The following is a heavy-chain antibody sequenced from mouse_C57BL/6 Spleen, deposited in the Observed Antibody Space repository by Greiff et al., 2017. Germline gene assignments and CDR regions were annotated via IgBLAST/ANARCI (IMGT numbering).Heavy chain of an antibody. CDR3: ARENWYFDV. V-gene: IGHV1-82*01. CDR2: IYPGDGDT. J-gene: IGHJ1*03. CDR1: GYAFSSSW. Sequence: VQLQQSGPELVKPGASVKISCKASGYAFSSSWMNWVKQRPGNGLEWIGRIYPGDGDTNYNGKFKGKATLTADKSSSTAYMQLSSLTSEDSAVYCCARENWYFDVWGTGTTVTVSS.